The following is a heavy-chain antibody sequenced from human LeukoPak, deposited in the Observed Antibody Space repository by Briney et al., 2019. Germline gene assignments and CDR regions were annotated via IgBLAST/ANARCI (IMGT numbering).Heavy chain of an antibody. CDR3: ARGWIELWPLDS. CDR2: INQDGSEK. D-gene: IGHD5-18*01. J-gene: IGHJ4*02. CDR1: GFTFTSYW. V-gene: IGHV3-7*03. Sequence: GGSLRLSCAASGFTFTSYWMSWVRQAPGKGLEWVANINQDGSEKYCVDSVKGRFTISRDNAKNSLCLQMNSLRAEDTAVYYCARGWIELWPLDSWGQGTLVTVSS.